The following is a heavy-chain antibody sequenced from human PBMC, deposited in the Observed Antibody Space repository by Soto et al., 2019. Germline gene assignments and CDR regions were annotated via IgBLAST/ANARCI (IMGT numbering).Heavy chain of an antibody. CDR3: ARTSLTIFGPSNDYYVMAF. CDR2: IYYSGST. CDR1: GGSISSSSYY. Sequence: PSETLSLTCTVSGGSISSSSYYWGWIRQPPGKGLEWIGSIYYSGSTYYNPSLKSRVSISVDTSKNQFSLNLASVSAEDTALYYCARTSLTIFGPSNDYYVMAFSGLGTTVTVSS. V-gene: IGHV4-39*01. D-gene: IGHD3-3*01. J-gene: IGHJ6*02.